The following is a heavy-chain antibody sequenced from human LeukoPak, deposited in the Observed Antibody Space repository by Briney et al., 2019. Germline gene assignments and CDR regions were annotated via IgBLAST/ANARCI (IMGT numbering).Heavy chain of an antibody. D-gene: IGHD1-20*01. CDR1: GFTFTIAW. Sequence: PGGSLRLSCAASGFTFTIAWMSWVRQAPGKGLEWVGRIKSKSAGGTIDYASPVKGRFIISRDDSKTTLYLQINSLKTEDTAVYYCTTDAGYDSRWYNWWGQGTLVTVSS. J-gene: IGHJ4*02. CDR2: IKSKSAGGTI. CDR3: TTDAGYDSRWYNW. V-gene: IGHV3-15*01.